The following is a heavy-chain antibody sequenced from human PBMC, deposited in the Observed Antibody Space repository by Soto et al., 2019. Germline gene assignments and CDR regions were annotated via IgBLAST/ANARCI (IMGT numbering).Heavy chain of an antibody. D-gene: IGHD3-9*01. CDR2: ISYDGSNK. Sequence: QVQLVESGGGVVQPGRSLRLSCEASGFTFSSYAMHWVRQAPGKGLEWVAVISYDGSNKYYADFVKGRFTISRDNSKNTLYLQMHSLRAEDTAVYYCARNVYYDILTGYYFRNYYYGMDVWGQGTTVTVSS. V-gene: IGHV3-30-3*01. J-gene: IGHJ6*02. CDR1: GFTFSSYA. CDR3: ARNVYYDILTGYYFRNYYYGMDV.